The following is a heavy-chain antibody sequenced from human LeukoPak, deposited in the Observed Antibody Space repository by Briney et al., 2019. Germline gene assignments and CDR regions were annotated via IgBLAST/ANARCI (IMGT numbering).Heavy chain of an antibody. CDR1: GFTFSGYA. Sequence: PGGSLRLSCAASGFTFSGYAMHWVRQAPGKGLEWVAFIRFDGSNEYHAESVRGRFTISRDNSKNTLYLQMNSLRPEDTAVYYCAKTHRSGNYGDYWGQGTLVTVSS. CDR2: IRFDGSNE. CDR3: AKTHRSGNYGDY. J-gene: IGHJ4*02. D-gene: IGHD3-10*01. V-gene: IGHV3-30*02.